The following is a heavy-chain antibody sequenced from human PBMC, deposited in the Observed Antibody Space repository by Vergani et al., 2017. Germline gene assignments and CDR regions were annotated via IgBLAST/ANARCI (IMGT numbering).Heavy chain of an antibody. V-gene: IGHV1-69*04. CDR3: ARDSYYDFWSCYPPSRYYYYGMDV. J-gene: IGHJ6*02. D-gene: IGHD3-3*01. CDR2: IIPILGIA. Sequence: QVQLVQSGAEVKKPGASVKVSCKASGGTFSSYAISWVRQAPGQGLEWMGRIIPILGIANYAQKFQGRVTITADKSTSTAYMELSSLRSEDTAVYYCARDSYYDFWSCYPPSRYYYYGMDVWGQGTTVTVSS. CDR1: GGTFSSYA.